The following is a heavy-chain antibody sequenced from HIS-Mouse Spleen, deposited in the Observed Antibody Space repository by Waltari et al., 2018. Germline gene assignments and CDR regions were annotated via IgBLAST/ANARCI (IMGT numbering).Heavy chain of an antibody. J-gene: IGHJ4*02. Sequence: EVQLVETGGGLIQPGGSLRLSCAASGFTVSSNYMSWVRQAPGKGLDWVSVIYGVGSTYDADCGKGRFTIPRDNSKNTLYLQMNSLRAEDTAVYYCARDDPYSSGWYDFDYWGQGTLVTVSS. D-gene: IGHD6-19*01. V-gene: IGHV3-53*02. CDR1: GFTVSSNY. CDR3: ARDDPYSSGWYDFDY. CDR2: IYGVGST.